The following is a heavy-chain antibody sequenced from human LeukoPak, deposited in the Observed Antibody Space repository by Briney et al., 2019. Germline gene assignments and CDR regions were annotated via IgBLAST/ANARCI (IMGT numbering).Heavy chain of an antibody. Sequence: GESLKISCKGSGYSFTRKWIGWVRQMPGKGLEWMAIIYPGDSDTRYSPSFQGQVTISADKSINTAYLQWSSLKASDTAMYYCARFRADSSGYYYDYWGQGTLVTVSS. CDR3: ARFRADSSGYYYDY. D-gene: IGHD3-22*01. CDR2: IYPGDSDT. V-gene: IGHV5-51*01. CDR1: GYSFTRKW. J-gene: IGHJ4*02.